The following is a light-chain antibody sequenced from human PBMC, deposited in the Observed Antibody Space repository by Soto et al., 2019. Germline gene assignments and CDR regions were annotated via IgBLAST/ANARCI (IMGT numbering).Light chain of an antibody. CDR2: DAS. Sequence: DLQMTQSPSSPSASVGDRVTITCQASQDISSSLNWYQQKPGRAPKPLIYDASILETGVPSRFSGSGSGTDFTFTIISLQSEDIATYYCQQCDSLPYTFGQGTKLEIK. CDR3: QQCDSLPYT. J-gene: IGKJ2*01. V-gene: IGKV1-33*01. CDR1: QDISSS.